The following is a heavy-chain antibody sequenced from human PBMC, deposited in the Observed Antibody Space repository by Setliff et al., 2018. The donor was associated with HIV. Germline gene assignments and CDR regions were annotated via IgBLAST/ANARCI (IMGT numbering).Heavy chain of an antibody. V-gene: IGHV1-3*01. D-gene: IGHD3-10*01. CDR2: INAGNGNT. CDR1: GYTFTSYA. Sequence: ASVKVSCKASGYTFTSYAMHWVRQAPGQRLEWMGWINAGNGNTKYSQKFQGRVTITRDTSASTAYMELSSLRSEDTVVYYCARLPMVRGTITVPFDPWGQGTLVTVSS. CDR3: ARLPMVRGTITVPFDP. J-gene: IGHJ5*02.